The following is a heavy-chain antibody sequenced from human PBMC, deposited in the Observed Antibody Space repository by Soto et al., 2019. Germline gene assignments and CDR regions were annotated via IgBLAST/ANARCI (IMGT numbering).Heavy chain of an antibody. D-gene: IGHD3-22*01. J-gene: IGHJ4*02. CDR1: GYTLTELS. Sequence: SVKVSCKVSGYTLTELSMHWVRQAPGKGLEWMGGFDPEDGETIYAQKFQGRVTMTEDTSTDTAYMEMSSLRSEDTAVYYCATRYYDSSGYYYGPFDYWGQGTLVTVSS. V-gene: IGHV1-24*01. CDR3: ATRYYDSSGYYYGPFDY. CDR2: FDPEDGET.